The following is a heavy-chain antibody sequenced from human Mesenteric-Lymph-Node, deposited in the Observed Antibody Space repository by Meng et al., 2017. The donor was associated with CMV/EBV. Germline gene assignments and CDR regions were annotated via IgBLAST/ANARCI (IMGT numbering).Heavy chain of an antibody. CDR3: ARGWFLRGWFDP. Sequence: SETLSLTCAVYGGSFSGYYWSWIRQPPGKGLEWIGEINHSGSTNYNPSLKSRVTISVDTSKNQFSLKLSSVTAADTAVYYCARGWFLRGWFDPWGQGTQVTVSS. CDR2: INHSGST. J-gene: IGHJ5*02. V-gene: IGHV4-34*01. CDR1: GGSFSGYY. D-gene: IGHD3-22*01.